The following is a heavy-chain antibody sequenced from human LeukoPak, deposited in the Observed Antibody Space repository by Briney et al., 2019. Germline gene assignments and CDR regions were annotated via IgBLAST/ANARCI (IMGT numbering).Heavy chain of an antibody. D-gene: IGHD3-9*01. CDR1: GGSISSYY. Sequence: SETLSLTCTVSGGSISSYYWSWIRQPPGKGLEWIGYIYYSGSTDYNPSLKSRVTISVDTSKNQFSLKLSSVTAADTAVYYCARVRGYDILTGYFDYWGQGTLVTVSS. J-gene: IGHJ4*02. CDR3: ARVRGYDILTGYFDY. CDR2: IYYSGST. V-gene: IGHV4-59*01.